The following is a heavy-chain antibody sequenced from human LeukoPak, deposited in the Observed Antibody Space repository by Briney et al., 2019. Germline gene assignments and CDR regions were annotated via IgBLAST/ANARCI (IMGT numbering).Heavy chain of an antibody. J-gene: IGHJ4*02. D-gene: IGHD3-22*01. CDR2: VSYDGSDK. CDR1: GFTLSSFG. Sequence: GGSLRLSCTASGFTLSSFGMRWVRQAPGRGLDWVAVVSYDGSDKYYADSVKGRFTISRDNSKNTLYLQMTGLRVEDTAVYYCARDSRGPDYWGQGALVTVSS. CDR3: ARDSRGPDY. V-gene: IGHV3-33*05.